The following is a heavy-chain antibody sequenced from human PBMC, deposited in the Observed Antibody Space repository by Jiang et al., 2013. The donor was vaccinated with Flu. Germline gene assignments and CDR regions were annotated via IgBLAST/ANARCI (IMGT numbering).Heavy chain of an antibody. J-gene: IGHJ4*02. Sequence: TLSLTCTVSGGSISSGGYYWSWIRQHPGKGLEWIGYIYYSGSTYYNPSLKSRVTISVDTSKNQFSLKLSSVTAADTAVYYCARWLRLGEDSRFDYWGQGTLVTVSS. D-gene: IGHD3-16*01. V-gene: IGHV4-31*03. CDR2: IYYSGST. CDR3: ARWLRLGEDSRFDY. CDR1: GGSISSGGYY.